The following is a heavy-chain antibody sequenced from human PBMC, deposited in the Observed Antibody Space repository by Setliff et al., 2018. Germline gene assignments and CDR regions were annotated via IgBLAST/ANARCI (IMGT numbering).Heavy chain of an antibody. V-gene: IGHV1-18*01. CDR1: GYTFTSYG. Sequence: ASVKVSCKASGYTFTSYGISWVRQAPGQGLEWMGWISAYNGNTNYAQKLQGRVTMTTDTSTSTVYMELRSLRSDDTAVYYCARRGIAVAGYYYYGMGVWGQGTTVTVSS. CDR2: ISAYNGNT. CDR3: ARRGIAVAGYYYYGMGV. D-gene: IGHD6-19*01. J-gene: IGHJ6*02.